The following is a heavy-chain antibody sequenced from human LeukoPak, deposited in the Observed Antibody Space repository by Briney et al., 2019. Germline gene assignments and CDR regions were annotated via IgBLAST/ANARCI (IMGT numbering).Heavy chain of an antibody. Sequence: PGGSLRLSCAASGFIFSTYWMHWVRQAPGKGLVWVSRINSGGSITTYADSVKGRFTISRDNDKNALYLQINNLRAEDTAVYYCGRGGLSEPAVSAGWGQGALVTVSS. CDR2: INSGGSIT. J-gene: IGHJ4*02. V-gene: IGHV3-74*01. CDR3: GRGGLSEPAVSAG. CDR1: GFIFSTYW. D-gene: IGHD2-2*01.